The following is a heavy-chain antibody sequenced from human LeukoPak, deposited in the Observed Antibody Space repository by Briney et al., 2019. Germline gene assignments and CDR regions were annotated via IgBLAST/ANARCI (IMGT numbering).Heavy chain of an antibody. J-gene: IGHJ4*02. D-gene: IGHD2-8*02. CDR3: AREEGLVLDY. CDR1: GSTFSSDA. Sequence: GGSLRLSCTASGSTFSSDAMTWVRQAPGKGLEWLSSITGSGDATYYADYVKGRFTISRDNSKNTLYLQMNSLRAEDTAVYYCAREEGLVLDYWGQGTLVTVSS. V-gene: IGHV3-23*01. CDR2: ITGSGDAT.